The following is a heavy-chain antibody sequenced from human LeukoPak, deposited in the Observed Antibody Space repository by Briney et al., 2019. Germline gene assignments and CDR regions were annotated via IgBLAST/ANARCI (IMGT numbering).Heavy chain of an antibody. J-gene: IGHJ5*02. D-gene: IGHD4-23*01. V-gene: IGHV1-18*04. Sequence: ASVEVSCKASGYTFTSYYMHWVRQAPGQGLEWMGWISAYNGNTNYAQKLQGRVTMTTDTSTSTAYMELRSLRSDDTAVYYCARDAIRWSRDNWFDPWGQGTLVTVSS. CDR1: GYTFTSYY. CDR3: ARDAIRWSRDNWFDP. CDR2: ISAYNGNT.